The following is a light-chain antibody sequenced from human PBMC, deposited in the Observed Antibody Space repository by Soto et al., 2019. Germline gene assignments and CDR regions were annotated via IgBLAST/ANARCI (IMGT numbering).Light chain of an antibody. CDR2: AAS. Sequence: DIQMTQSPSSLSASVGDRVTITCRASQSISSYLNWYQQKPGKAPKLLIYAASSLQSGFPSRFSGSGSGTDFNLTISSLQPEDFATYYCQQSYSTLLTFGPGTKVDIK. J-gene: IGKJ3*01. V-gene: IGKV1-39*01. CDR1: QSISSY. CDR3: QQSYSTLLT.